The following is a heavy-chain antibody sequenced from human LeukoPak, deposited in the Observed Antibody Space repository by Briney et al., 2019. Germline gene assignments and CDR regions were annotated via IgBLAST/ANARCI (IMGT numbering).Heavy chain of an antibody. CDR1: GYTFTRYD. V-gene: IGHV1-8*01. Sequence: ASVKVSCKASGYTFTRYDINWVRQATGQGLEWMGWMNPNSGNTGYAQKFQGRVTMTRNTSISTAYMELSILRSEDTAVYYCARGPYYDSSGYYGSNWFDPWGQGTLVTVSS. CDR2: MNPNSGNT. D-gene: IGHD3-22*01. J-gene: IGHJ5*02. CDR3: ARGPYYDSSGYYGSNWFDP.